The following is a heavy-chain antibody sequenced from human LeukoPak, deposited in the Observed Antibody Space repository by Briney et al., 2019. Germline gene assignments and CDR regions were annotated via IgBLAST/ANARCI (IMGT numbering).Heavy chain of an antibody. D-gene: IGHD1-26*01. V-gene: IGHV4-4*07. Sequence: SETLSLTCIVSGGSISSYYLSWIRQPAGKGLEWIGRIYTSGSTNYNPSLKSRVSMSVDTSKNQFSLKLSSVTAADTAVYYCAREFVGSSEIDPWGQGTLVTVSS. CDR1: GGSISSYY. J-gene: IGHJ5*02. CDR3: AREFVGSSEIDP. CDR2: IYTSGST.